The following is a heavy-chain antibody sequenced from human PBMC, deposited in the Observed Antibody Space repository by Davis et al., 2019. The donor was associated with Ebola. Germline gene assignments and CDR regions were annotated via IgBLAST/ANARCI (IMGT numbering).Heavy chain of an antibody. J-gene: IGHJ6*02. Sequence: AASVTVSCKASGYTFTTYDIHWVRQATRQGLEWMGWMNPNSENTGYAQKFQGRVTMTRSTSISTDYMELSSLISEDTAVYYCARGGYFDWLTRWHYYGMDVWGQGTTVTVSS. D-gene: IGHD3-9*01. CDR3: ARGGYFDWLTRWHYYGMDV. CDR2: MNPNSENT. V-gene: IGHV1-8*01. CDR1: GYTFTTYD.